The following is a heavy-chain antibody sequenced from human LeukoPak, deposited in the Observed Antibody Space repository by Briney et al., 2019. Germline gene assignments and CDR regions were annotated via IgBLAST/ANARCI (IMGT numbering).Heavy chain of an antibody. CDR2: IYYSGST. J-gene: IGHJ4*02. V-gene: IGHV4-59*01. Sequence: PSGTLSLTCTVSGGSISGYYWSWFRQPPGKGLEWIGDIYYSGSTNYNPSLKSRVTISVDTSKNQFSLKLSSVTAADTAVYYCVRANHFDYWGQGTLVTVSS. CDR3: VRANHFDY. D-gene: IGHD1-14*01. CDR1: GGSISGYY.